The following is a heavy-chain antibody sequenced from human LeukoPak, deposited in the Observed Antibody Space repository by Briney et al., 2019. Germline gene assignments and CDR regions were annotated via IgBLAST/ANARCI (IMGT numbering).Heavy chain of an antibody. CDR1: GFTFSDYY. CDR2: ISSSGSTI. D-gene: IGHD3-10*01. CDR3: ARGMVRGVTSFDY. V-gene: IGHV3-11*01. J-gene: IGHJ4*02. Sequence: GGSLRLSCAASGFTFSDYYMSWIRQAPGKGLEWVSYISSSGSTIYYADSVKGRFTISRDSAKNSLYLQMNSLRAEDTAVYYCARGMVRGVTSFDYWGQGTLVTVSS.